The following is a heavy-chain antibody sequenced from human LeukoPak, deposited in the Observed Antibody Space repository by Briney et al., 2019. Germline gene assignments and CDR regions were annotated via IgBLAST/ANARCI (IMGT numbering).Heavy chain of an antibody. D-gene: IGHD6-13*01. CDR1: GGSISSSSYY. CDR3: ARQNIAAAGTNWFDP. V-gene: IGHV4-39*01. Sequence: SETLSLTCTVSGGSISSSSYYWGWIRQPPGKGLEWIGSIYYSGSTYYNPSLKSRVTISVDTSKNQFSLKLSSVTAADTAVYYCARQNIAAAGTNWFDPWGQGTLVTVS. J-gene: IGHJ5*02. CDR2: IYYSGST.